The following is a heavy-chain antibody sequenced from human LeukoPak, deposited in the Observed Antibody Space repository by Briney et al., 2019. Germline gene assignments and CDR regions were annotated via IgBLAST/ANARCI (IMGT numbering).Heavy chain of an antibody. CDR2: ISSSSSYI. V-gene: IGHV3-21*01. D-gene: IGHD5-18*01. Sequence: GGSLRLSCAASGFTFSSYSMNWVRQAPGKGLEWVSSISSSSSYIYYADSVKGRFTISRDNAKNSLYLQVNSLRAEDTAVYYCARAIDTATPVYYYYGMDVWGKGTTVTVSS. CDR3: ARAIDTATPVYYYYGMDV. CDR1: GFTFSSYS. J-gene: IGHJ6*04.